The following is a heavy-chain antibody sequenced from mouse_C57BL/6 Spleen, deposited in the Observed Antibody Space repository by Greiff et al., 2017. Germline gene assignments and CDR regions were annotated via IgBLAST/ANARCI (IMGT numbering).Heavy chain of an antibody. CDR3: AAYDGNAMDY. CDR2: IDPSDSYT. Sequence: QVQLQQPGAELVKPGASVKLSCKASGYTFTSYWMQWVKQRPGQGLEWIGEIDPSDSYTNYNQKFKGKATLTVDTSSSTAYMQLSSLTSEDSAVYYCAAYDGNAMDYWGQGTSVTVSS. J-gene: IGHJ4*01. D-gene: IGHD2-10*01. V-gene: IGHV1-50*01. CDR1: GYTFTSYW.